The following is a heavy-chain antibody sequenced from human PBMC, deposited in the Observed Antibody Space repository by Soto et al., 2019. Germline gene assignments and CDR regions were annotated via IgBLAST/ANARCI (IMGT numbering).Heavy chain of an antibody. D-gene: IGHD3-22*01. Sequence: PSATLSLTCTVSGGSLSGDYYWNWIRHAPWKGLELIGYVYHTGSTYHNPSLKSRGSISVDTANNQFSMKLSSVTAADTAVYFCAREPYDITGNRIDSWGQGITVTVSS. CDR3: AREPYDITGNRIDS. J-gene: IGHJ5*01. V-gene: IGHV4-30-4*01. CDR1: GGSLSGDYY. CDR2: VYHTGST.